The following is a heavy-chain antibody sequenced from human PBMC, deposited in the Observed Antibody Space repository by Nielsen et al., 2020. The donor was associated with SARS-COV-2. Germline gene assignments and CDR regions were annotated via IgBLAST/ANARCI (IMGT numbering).Heavy chain of an antibody. V-gene: IGHV3-30*04. CDR3: ARAGGRDPGGIMDS. CDR2: ISHDGSKK. J-gene: IGHJ4*02. D-gene: IGHD5-24*01. CDR1: GYAFCRYA. Sequence: GESLKISCAASGYAFCRYAMHWVRQAPGKGLEWVAVISHDGSKKYYRDSVQGRFTISRDNLKNTLFLYMSRLRGDDTALYYCARAGGRDPGGIMDSWGQGTLVTVSS.